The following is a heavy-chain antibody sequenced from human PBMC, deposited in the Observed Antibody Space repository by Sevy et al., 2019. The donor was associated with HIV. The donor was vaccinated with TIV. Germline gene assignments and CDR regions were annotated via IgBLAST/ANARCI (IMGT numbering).Heavy chain of an antibody. Sequence: GGSLRLSCAASGFTFSNAYMSWIRQAPGKGLEWVSYISSSGSTIYYADSVKGRFTISRDNAKNSLYLQMNSLRAEDTAVYYCARPAFDSSGAFDYWGQGTLVTVSS. V-gene: IGHV3-11*01. CDR2: ISSSGSTI. CDR1: GFTFSNAY. CDR3: ARPAFDSSGAFDY. D-gene: IGHD3-22*01. J-gene: IGHJ4*02.